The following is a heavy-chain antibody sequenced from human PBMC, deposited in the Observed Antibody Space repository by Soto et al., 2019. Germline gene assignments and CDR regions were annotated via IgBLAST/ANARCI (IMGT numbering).Heavy chain of an antibody. CDR1: GGSISSSSYY. V-gene: IGHV4-39*01. CDR3: ARLEILRYFDWSLDAFDI. J-gene: IGHJ3*02. D-gene: IGHD3-9*01. CDR2: IYYSGST. Sequence: PSETLSLTCTVSGGSISSSSYYWGWISQPPGKGLEWIGSIYYSGSTYYNPSLKSRVTISVDTSKNQFSLKLSSVTAADTAVYYCARLEILRYFDWSLDAFDIWGQGTMVTVSS.